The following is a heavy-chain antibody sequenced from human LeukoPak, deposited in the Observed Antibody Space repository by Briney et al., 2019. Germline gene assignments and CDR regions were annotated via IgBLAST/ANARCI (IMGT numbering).Heavy chain of an antibody. CDR2: ISYDERNE. Sequence: PGGSLRLSCAASGFTFSRYSIHWVRQAPGQGLEWMAVISYDERNEYYADSVKGRFTISRDKSKNTLYLQMNSLRAEDTAVYYCARESTSGWFDYWGQGALVTVSS. CDR1: GFTFSRYS. D-gene: IGHD6-19*01. CDR3: ARESTSGWFDY. V-gene: IGHV3-30*04. J-gene: IGHJ4*02.